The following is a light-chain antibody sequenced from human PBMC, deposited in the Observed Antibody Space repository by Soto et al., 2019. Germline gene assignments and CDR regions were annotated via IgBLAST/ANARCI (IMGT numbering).Light chain of an antibody. CDR2: DAS. J-gene: IGKJ4*01. CDR3: QQFNSYPLT. V-gene: IGKV1-13*02. Sequence: AIQLTQSPASLSASLGDRVTITCRASQGINSALAWYQVKPKKAPRLLIYDASSLGSGVPSRFSGSRSGTDFTLTIISLQAEDFASYYCQQFNSYPLTFGGGTKVDI. CDR1: QGINSA.